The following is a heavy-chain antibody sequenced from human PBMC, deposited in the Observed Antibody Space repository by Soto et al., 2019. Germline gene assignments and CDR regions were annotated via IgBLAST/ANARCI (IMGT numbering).Heavy chain of an antibody. Sequence: ASVKVSCKASGYTFTNFGISWVRQAPGQGLEWMGWISAYNGNTNYAQNFQGRVTMTTDTSTSTAYMELRSLRSDDTAVYYCARRSILWFGELPLWFDPWGQGTLVTVSS. D-gene: IGHD3-10*01. CDR3: ARRSILWFGELPLWFDP. CDR1: GYTFTNFG. CDR2: ISAYNGNT. V-gene: IGHV1-18*01. J-gene: IGHJ5*02.